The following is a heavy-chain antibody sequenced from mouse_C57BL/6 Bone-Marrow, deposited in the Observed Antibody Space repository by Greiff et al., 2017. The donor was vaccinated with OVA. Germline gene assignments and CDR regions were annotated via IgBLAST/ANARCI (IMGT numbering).Heavy chain of an antibody. CDR3: ARYYSNDGA. D-gene: IGHD2-12*01. Sequence: QVQLQQSGPELVKPGASVKISCKASGYAFSSSWMNWVKQRPGKGLEWIGRIYPGDGDTNYNGKFKGKATLTADKTSSTAYMQLSSLTSEDSAVYCCARYYSNDGAWGQGTTLTVSS. CDR1: GYAFSSSW. J-gene: IGHJ2*01. CDR2: IYPGDGDT. V-gene: IGHV1-82*01.